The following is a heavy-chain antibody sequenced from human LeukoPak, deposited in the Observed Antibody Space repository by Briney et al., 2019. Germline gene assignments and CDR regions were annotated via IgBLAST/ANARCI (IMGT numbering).Heavy chain of an antibody. CDR2: VKSKPDGGTI. CDR1: GFTFNNAW. Sequence: GGSLRLSCTASGFTFNNAWLNWVRQVPGKGLEWVGRVKSKPDGGTIDYAAPVEGRFTISRDDSENTLYLQMNSLKTEDTAIYYCTPDPRIGRYFDYWGQGALVTVSS. D-gene: IGHD1-26*01. J-gene: IGHJ4*02. CDR3: TPDPRIGRYFDY. V-gene: IGHV3-15*01.